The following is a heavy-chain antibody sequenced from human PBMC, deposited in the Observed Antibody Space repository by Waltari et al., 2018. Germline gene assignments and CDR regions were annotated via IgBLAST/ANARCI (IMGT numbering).Heavy chain of an antibody. CDR3: ARLHCSGGSCYFYFDY. CDR2: INPNSGGT. D-gene: IGHD2-15*01. V-gene: IGHV1-2*02. CDR1: GYTFTGYY. Sequence: QVQLVQSGAEVKKPGASVKVSCKASGYTFTGYYMHWVRQAPGQGLEWMGWINPNSGGTNYAQKFQGRVTMTRDTSISTAYMELSRLRSDDTAVYYCARLHCSGGSCYFYFDYWGQGTLVTVSS. J-gene: IGHJ4*02.